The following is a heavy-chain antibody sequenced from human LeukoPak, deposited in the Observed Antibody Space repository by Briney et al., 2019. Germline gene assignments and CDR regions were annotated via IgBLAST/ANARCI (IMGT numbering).Heavy chain of an antibody. V-gene: IGHV1-69*05. Sequence: SVKVSCKASGGTFSSSAISWVRQASGQGLEWMGGIIPIFGTANYAQKFQGRVTITTDESTSTAYMELSSLRSEDTAVYYCARDLGYHPNYYDSSGYYYWGQGTLVTVSS. J-gene: IGHJ4*02. CDR1: GGTFSSSA. D-gene: IGHD3-22*01. CDR2: IIPIFGTA. CDR3: ARDLGYHPNYYDSSGYYY.